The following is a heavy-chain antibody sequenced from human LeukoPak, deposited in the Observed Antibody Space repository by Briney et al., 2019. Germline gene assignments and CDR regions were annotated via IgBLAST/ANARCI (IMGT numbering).Heavy chain of an antibody. J-gene: IGHJ4*02. CDR1: GFTVSSNY. V-gene: IGHV3-7*03. CDR2: IKQDGSEK. D-gene: IGHD6-19*01. CDR3: ARDAGWYELDY. Sequence: PGGSLRLSCAASGFTVSSNYMSWVRQAPGKGLEWVANIKQDGSEKYYVDSVKGRFTISRDNAKNSLYLQMNSLRAEDTAVYYCARDAGWYELDYWGQGTLVTVSS.